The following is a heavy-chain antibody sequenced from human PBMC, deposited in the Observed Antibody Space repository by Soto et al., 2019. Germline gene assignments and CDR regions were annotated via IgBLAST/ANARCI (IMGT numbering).Heavy chain of an antibody. Sequence: PSETLSLTCTVSGGSVSSGIYYWSWIRQPPGKGLEWIGYIYYSGSTNYNPSLKSRVTISVDTSKNQFSLKLSSVTAADTAVYYCARDRKFGWFDPWGQGTLVTVS. D-gene: IGHD3-10*01. CDR1: GGSVSSGIYY. CDR2: IYYSGST. J-gene: IGHJ5*02. CDR3: ARDRKFGWFDP. V-gene: IGHV4-61*01.